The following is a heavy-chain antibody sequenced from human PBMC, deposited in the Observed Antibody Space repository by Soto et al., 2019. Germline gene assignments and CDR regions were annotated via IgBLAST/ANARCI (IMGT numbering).Heavy chain of an antibody. Sequence: SVKVSCTASACTLTHYAISWVRQAPGQGLEWMGGIIPVVKTSNYAQNFQGRLSITADESMTTAYMDLSGLRSDDTAVYYCATATRIYIAARLVYYYYGMDVWGQGTTVTVSS. CDR3: ATATRIYIAARLVYYYYGMDV. CDR1: ACTLTHYA. CDR2: IIPVVKTS. V-gene: IGHV1-69*13. J-gene: IGHJ6*01. D-gene: IGHD6-6*01.